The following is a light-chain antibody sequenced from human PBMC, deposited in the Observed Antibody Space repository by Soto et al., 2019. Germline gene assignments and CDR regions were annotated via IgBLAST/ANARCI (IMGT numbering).Light chain of an antibody. V-gene: IGLV2-14*01. CDR2: DVY. CDR1: ISDVGGFNY. Sequence: HSALLQPSSVSGSPGQSITISFTGTISDVGGFNYVSWYQQHPGKAPKLLIFDVYSRPSGISNRFSGSKSGNTASLTISGLQAEDEADYYCSSYTTSSSYVFGAGTKVTVL. CDR3: SSYTTSSSYV. J-gene: IGLJ1*01.